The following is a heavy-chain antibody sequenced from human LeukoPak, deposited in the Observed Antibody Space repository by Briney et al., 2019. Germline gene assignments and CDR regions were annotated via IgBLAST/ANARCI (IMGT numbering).Heavy chain of an antibody. CDR3: AKADMVRGVIAYFDY. J-gene: IGHJ4*02. D-gene: IGHD3-10*01. Sequence: PGGSLRLSGAASGFTFSSYAMSWVRQAPGKGLEWVSAISGSGGSTYYADSVKGRFTISRDNSKNTLYLQMNSLRAEDTAVYYCAKADMVRGVIAYFDYWGQGTLVTVSS. CDR1: GFTFSSYA. CDR2: ISGSGGST. V-gene: IGHV3-23*01.